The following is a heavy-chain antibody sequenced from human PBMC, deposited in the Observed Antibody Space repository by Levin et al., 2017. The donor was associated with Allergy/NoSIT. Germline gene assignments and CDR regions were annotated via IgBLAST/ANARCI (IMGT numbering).Heavy chain of an antibody. CDR1: GFTFSSYA. V-gene: IGHV3-30*04. J-gene: IGHJ3*02. CDR2: ISYDGSNK. CDR3: ARGNAFDI. Sequence: GGSLRLSCAASGFTFSSYAMHWVRQAPGKGLEWVAVISYDGSNKYYADSVKGRFTISRDNSKNTLYLQMNSLRAEDTAVYYCARGNAFDIWGQGTMVTVSS.